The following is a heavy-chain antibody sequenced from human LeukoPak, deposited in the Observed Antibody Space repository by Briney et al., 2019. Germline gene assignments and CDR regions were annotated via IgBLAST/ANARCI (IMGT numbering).Heavy chain of an antibody. J-gene: IGHJ4*02. V-gene: IGHV3-48*01. CDR1: GFTFSSYA. CDR3: ARDPYCSGGSCSLDY. D-gene: IGHD2-15*01. Sequence: GGSLRLSCAASGFTFSSYAMNWVRQAPGKGLEWVSYISSGTTSLFYADSVKGRFTTSRDNAKNSLYLQMNSLRVEDTAVYYCARDPYCSGGSCSLDYWGQGTLVTVSS. CDR2: ISSGTTSL.